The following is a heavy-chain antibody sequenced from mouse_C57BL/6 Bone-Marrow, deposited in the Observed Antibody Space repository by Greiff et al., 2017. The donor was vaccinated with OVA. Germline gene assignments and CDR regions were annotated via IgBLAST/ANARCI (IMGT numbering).Heavy chain of an antibody. CDR1: GFTFSDYY. D-gene: IGHD4-1*01. CDR2: INYDGSST. J-gene: IGHJ4*01. Sequence: EVNLVESEGGLVQPGSSMKLSCTASGFTFSDYYMAWVRQVPEKGLEWVANINYDGSSTYYLDSLKSRFIISRDNAKNILYLQMSSLKSEDTATYYCARERGTGTPYYAMDYWGQGTSVTVSS. CDR3: ARERGTGTPYYAMDY. V-gene: IGHV5-16*01.